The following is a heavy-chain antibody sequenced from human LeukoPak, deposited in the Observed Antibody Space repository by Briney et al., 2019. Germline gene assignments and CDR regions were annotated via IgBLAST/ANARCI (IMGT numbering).Heavy chain of an antibody. CDR3: ARAGYYDSSGIDY. CDR1: GGSISSGGYY. Sequence: SETLSLTCTVSGGSISSGGYYWSWIRQHPGKGLEWIGYIYYSGSTYYNPSLKSRVTISVDTSKNQFSLKLSSVTAADTAVYYCARAGYYDSSGIDYWGQGTLVTVSS. J-gene: IGHJ4*02. V-gene: IGHV4-31*03. CDR2: IYYSGST. D-gene: IGHD3-22*01.